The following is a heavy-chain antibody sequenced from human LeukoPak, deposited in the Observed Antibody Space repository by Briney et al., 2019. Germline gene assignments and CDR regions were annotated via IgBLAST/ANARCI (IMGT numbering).Heavy chain of an antibody. CDR3: ARNYDILTGYRLDFDY. V-gene: IGHV1-2*02. D-gene: IGHD3-9*01. J-gene: IGHJ4*02. CDR2: INPNSGGT. Sequence: ASVKVSCKASGYTFTGYYMHWVRQAPGQGLEWMGWINPNSGGTNYAQKFQGRVTMTRDTSISTAYMELSRLRSDDTAVYYCARNYDILTGYRLDFDYRGQGTLVTVSS. CDR1: GYTFTGYY.